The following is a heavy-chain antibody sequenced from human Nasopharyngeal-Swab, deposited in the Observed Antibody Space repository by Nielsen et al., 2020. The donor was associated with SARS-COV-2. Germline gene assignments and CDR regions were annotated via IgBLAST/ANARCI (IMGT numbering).Heavy chain of an antibody. CDR2: IWYDGSNK. CDR1: GFTFSSYG. D-gene: IGHD2-2*01. V-gene: IGHV3-33*01. Sequence: GESLKISCAASGFTFSSYGMHWVRQAPGKGLEWVAVIWYDGSNKYYADSVKGRFTISRDNSKNTLYLQMNSLRAEDTAVYYCARGEAAAVIGVENYYYGMDVWGQGTTVTVSS. CDR3: ARGEAAAVIGVENYYYGMDV. J-gene: IGHJ6*02.